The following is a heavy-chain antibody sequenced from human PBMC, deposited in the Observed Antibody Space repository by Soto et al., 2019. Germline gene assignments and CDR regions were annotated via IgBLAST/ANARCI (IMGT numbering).Heavy chain of an antibody. CDR1: GITFSRYG. CDR2: ISYDGSNK. V-gene: IGHV3-30*18. CDR3: AKERSSWFSGGARYYQGLDV. Sequence: GGSLRLSCAASGITFSRYGVHWVRQAPGKGLEWVAVISYDGSNKDYAGSVKGRFTISRDNSKNTLYMQMNSLRAEDTAVYYCAKERSSWFSGGARYYQGLDVWGQGTTVTVSS. J-gene: IGHJ6*02. D-gene: IGHD6-13*01.